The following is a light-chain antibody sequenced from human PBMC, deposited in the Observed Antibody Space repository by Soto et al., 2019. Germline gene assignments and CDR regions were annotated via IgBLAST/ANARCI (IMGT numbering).Light chain of an antibody. CDR1: QAVNTR. J-gene: IGKJ1*01. V-gene: IGKV3-11*01. CDR2: LAS. Sequence: IVLTQSAATLSSFPADRVTMYCRASQAVNTRLAWYQHKPGQAPRLLIYLASNRAAGVPARFSGSGSGTDFTLTISNVEPEDFAVYYCHQRQSWPRTFGQGTKVDIK. CDR3: HQRQSWPRT.